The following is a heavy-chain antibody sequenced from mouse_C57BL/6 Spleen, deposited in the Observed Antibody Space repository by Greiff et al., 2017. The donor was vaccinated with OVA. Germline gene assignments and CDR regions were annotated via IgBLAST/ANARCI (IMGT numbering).Heavy chain of an antibody. V-gene: IGHV1-50*01. CDR1: GYTFTSYW. CDR2: IDPSDSYT. Sequence: QVQLQQSGAELVKPGASVKLSCKASGYTFTSYWMQWVKQRPGQGLEWIGEIDPSDSYTNYNQKFKGKATLTVDTSSSTAYMQLSSLTSEASAVYYCARPHYYGSSPWYFDVWGTGTTVTVSS. CDR3: ARPHYYGSSPWYFDV. J-gene: IGHJ1*03. D-gene: IGHD1-1*01.